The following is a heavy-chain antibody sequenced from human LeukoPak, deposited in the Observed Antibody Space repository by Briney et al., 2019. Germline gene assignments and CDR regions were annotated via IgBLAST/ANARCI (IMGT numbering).Heavy chain of an antibody. CDR2: IYHSGNS. V-gene: IGHV4-31*03. D-gene: IGHD3-16*01. J-gene: IGHJ6*02. CDR3: ARDPGGGIVFSVDV. Sequence: SETLSLTCIVSGGSISSSGYYWSWIRQHPGKGLEWIGYIYHSGNSYYNPSLKSRVIISVDTSKNQFSLKLNSVTAADTAVYYCARDPGGGIVFSVDVWGQGTTVTVSS. CDR1: GGSISSSGYY.